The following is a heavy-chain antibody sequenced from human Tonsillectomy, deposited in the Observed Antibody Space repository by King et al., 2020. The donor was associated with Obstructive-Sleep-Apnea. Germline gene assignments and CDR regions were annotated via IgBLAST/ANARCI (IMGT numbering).Heavy chain of an antibody. D-gene: IGHD6-19*01. CDR1: GFTFDDYA. J-gene: IGHJ2*01. V-gene: IGHV3-9*01. CDR2: ISWNSGSI. Sequence: QLVQSGGGLVQPGRSLRLSCAASGFTFDDYAMHWVRQAPGKGLEWVSGISWNSGSIGYADSVKGRFTISRDNAKNSLYLQMNSLRAEDTALYYCAKALTRSGRPWYFDLWGRGTLVTVSS. CDR3: AKALTRSGRPWYFDL.